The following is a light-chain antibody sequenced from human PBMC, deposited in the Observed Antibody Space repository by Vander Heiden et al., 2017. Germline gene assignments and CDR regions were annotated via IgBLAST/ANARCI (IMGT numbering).Light chain of an antibody. Sequence: IQMTQSPSSLSASVGDRVTITCRASQSISSYLHWYQQKPGKAPRLLIYAASSLESGVPSRFSGSGSGTDFTLTISSLQPEDFATFYCQQSYSSPYTFGQGTKLEIK. CDR3: QQSYSSPYT. CDR1: QSISSY. J-gene: IGKJ2*01. CDR2: AAS. V-gene: IGKV1-39*01.